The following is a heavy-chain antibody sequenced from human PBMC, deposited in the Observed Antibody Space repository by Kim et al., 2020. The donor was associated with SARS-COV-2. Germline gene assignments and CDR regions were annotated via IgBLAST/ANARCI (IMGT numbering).Heavy chain of an antibody. D-gene: IGHD3-22*01. J-gene: IGHJ4*02. V-gene: IGHV5-10-1*01. CDR3: ARLIRRHYYDSSGYYFDY. Sequence: GESLQISCKGSGYSFTSYWISWVRQMPGKGLEWMGRIDPSDSYTNYSPSFQGHVTISADKSISTAYLQWSSLKASDTAMYYCARLIRRHYYDSSGYYFDYWGQGTLVTVSS. CDR2: IDPSDSYT. CDR1: GYSFTSYW.